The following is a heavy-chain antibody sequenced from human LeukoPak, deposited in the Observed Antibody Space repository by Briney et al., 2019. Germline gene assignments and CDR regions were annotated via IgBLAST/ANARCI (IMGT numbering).Heavy chain of an antibody. CDR3: AKDKFVPPYYDFWSGYPPLGAFDI. CDR2: ISGSGGST. Sequence: PGGSLRLSCAASGFTFSSYAMSWVRQAPGKGLERVSAISGSGGSTYYADSVKGRFTISRDNSKNTLYLQMNSLRAEDTAVYYCAKDKFVPPYYDFWSGYPPLGAFDIWGQGTMVTVSS. V-gene: IGHV3-23*01. CDR1: GFTFSSYA. J-gene: IGHJ3*02. D-gene: IGHD3-3*01.